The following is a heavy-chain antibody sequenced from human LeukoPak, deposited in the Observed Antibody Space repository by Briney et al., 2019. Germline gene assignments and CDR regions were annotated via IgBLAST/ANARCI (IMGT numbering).Heavy chain of an antibody. Sequence: GGSLRLSCAASGFTFSSYGMHWVRQAPGKGLEWVAVISYGGSNKYYADSVKGRFTISRDNSKNTLYLRMNSLRAEDTAVYYCAKAMWESGDYYFDYWGQGTLVTVSS. V-gene: IGHV3-30*18. D-gene: IGHD1-26*01. CDR3: AKAMWESGDYYFDY. J-gene: IGHJ4*02. CDR1: GFTFSSYG. CDR2: ISYGGSNK.